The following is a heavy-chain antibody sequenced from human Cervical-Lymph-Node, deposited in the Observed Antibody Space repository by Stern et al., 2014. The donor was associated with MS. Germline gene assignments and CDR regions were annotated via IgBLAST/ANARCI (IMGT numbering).Heavy chain of an antibody. CDR3: AKDRRGGYNYLYGMDV. Sequence: DQLVQSGGGVVQPGTSLRLSCTGSRFTFRSYGIHWVRQAPGKGLEWVSVTSYDRGNRQYADSVKGRFTISRDNSKNTVYLHLNSLRPEDTGVYHCAKDRRGGYNYLYGMDVWGQGTTVTVS. V-gene: IGHV3-30*18. CDR1: RFTFRSYG. J-gene: IGHJ6*02. D-gene: IGHD5-18*01. CDR2: TSYDRGNR.